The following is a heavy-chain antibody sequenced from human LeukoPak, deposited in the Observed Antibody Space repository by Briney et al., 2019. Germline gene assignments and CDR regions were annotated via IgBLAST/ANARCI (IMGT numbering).Heavy chain of an antibody. V-gene: IGHV1-24*01. D-gene: IGHD1-14*01. CDR2: FDPEDGTT. CDR1: GYIFTELS. CDR3: TTDIRWNHGFDH. J-gene: IGHJ4*02. Sequence: ASVKVSCKVSGYIFTELSMHWVRQAPGKGLEWMGGFDPEDGTTIYAQKFQGRVTMPEDTSTDTAYMELSSLQSEDTAIYYCTTDIRWNHGFDHWGQGTLLTVSS.